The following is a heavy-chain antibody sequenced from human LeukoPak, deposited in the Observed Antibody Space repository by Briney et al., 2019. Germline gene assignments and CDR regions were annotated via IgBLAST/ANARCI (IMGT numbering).Heavy chain of an antibody. CDR3: ARLVGTASYYFDY. CDR2: INHSGST. Sequence: LETLSLTCAVYGGSFSGYYWSWIRQPPGKGLEWIGEINHSGSTNYNPSLKSRVTISVDTSTNQFSLTLSSVTAADTAVYYCARLVGTASYYFDYWGRGTLVTVSS. D-gene: IGHD6-19*01. CDR1: GGSFSGYY. J-gene: IGHJ4*02. V-gene: IGHV4-34*01.